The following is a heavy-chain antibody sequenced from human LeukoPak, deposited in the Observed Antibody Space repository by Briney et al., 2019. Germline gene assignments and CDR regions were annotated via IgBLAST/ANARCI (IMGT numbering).Heavy chain of an antibody. D-gene: IGHD3-9*01. Sequence: SVKVSCTASGDTFSSNVVTWVRQAPGQGLEWMGGIIPVFNTPNYAQQFQGRVTITTDESTHTYYMELRSLRSDDTAVYYCARVDRYHFYMDVWGKGTTVTVSS. CDR2: IIPVFNTP. J-gene: IGHJ6*03. CDR1: GDTFSSNV. CDR3: ARVDRYHFYMDV. V-gene: IGHV1-69*05.